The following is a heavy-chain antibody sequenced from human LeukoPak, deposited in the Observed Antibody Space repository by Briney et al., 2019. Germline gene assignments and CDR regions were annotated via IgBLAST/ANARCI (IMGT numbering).Heavy chain of an antibody. J-gene: IGHJ6*02. CDR1: GGSISSYY. D-gene: IGHD5-24*01. Sequence: PSETLSLTCTVSGGSISSYYWSWIRQPPGKGLEWIGYIYYSGSTNYNPSLKSRVTISVDTSKNQFSLKLSSVTDADTAVYYCARVRRDGYNFYYYGMDVWGQGTTVTVSS. V-gene: IGHV4-59*01. CDR3: ARVRRDGYNFYYYGMDV. CDR2: IYYSGST.